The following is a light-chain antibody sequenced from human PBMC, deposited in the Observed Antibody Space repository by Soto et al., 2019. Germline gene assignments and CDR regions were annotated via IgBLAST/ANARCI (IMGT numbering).Light chain of an antibody. J-gene: IGKJ3*01. CDR3: QQSYTIPFT. CDR1: QSISRY. V-gene: IGKV1-39*01. CDR2: AAA. Sequence: DIQMTQSPSSLSASVGDRVTITCRASQSISRYLNWYQQQSGKAPKLLIYAAANLQSGVPSRFTGSASGTDFTLTISSLQPEDFATYYCQQSYTIPFTFGPGTRVDVK.